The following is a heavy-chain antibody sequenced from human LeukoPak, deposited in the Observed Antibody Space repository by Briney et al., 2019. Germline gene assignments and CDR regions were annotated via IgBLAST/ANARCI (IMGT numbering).Heavy chain of an antibody. J-gene: IGHJ4*02. CDR3: ARVTGYMIEDYFDY. CDR2: IYYSGST. D-gene: IGHD3-22*01. CDR1: GGSISSYY. Sequence: SETLSLTCTVSGGSISSYYWSWIRQPPGKGLEWIGYIYYSGSTNYNPSPKSRVTISVETSKNQFSLKLSSVTAADTAVYYCARVTGYMIEDYFDYWGQGTLVTVSS. V-gene: IGHV4-59*01.